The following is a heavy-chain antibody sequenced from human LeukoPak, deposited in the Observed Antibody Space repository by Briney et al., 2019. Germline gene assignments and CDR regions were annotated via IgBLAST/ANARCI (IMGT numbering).Heavy chain of an antibody. Sequence: SGGSLRLSCAASGFTFSSYSMTWVRQAPGKGLEWVSYISSSSSTIYCADSVKGRFTISRDNSKNTLFLQMNSLRDEDTAMYYCAKVSPISPSGYLDYWGQGTPVTVSS. CDR2: ISSSSSTI. CDR3: AKVSPISPSGYLDY. D-gene: IGHD3-3*01. V-gene: IGHV3-48*02. J-gene: IGHJ4*02. CDR1: GFTFSSYS.